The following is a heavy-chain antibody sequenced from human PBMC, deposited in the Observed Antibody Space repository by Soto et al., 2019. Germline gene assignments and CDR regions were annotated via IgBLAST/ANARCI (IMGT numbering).Heavy chain of an antibody. CDR3: ARDFRTPSGGMDV. Sequence: GGSLRLSCAASGFTFSGSAMHWVRQASGKGLEWVGRIRSKANSYATAYAASVKGRFTVSRDDSKNTAYLQMNSLKTEDTAVYYCARDFRTPSGGMDVWGQGTMVTVSS. J-gene: IGHJ6*02. CDR2: IRSKANSYAT. CDR1: GFTFSGSA. V-gene: IGHV3-73*01.